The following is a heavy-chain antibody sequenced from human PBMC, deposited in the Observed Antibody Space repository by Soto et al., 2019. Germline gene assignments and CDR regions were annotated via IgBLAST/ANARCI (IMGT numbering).Heavy chain of an antibody. V-gene: IGHV3-7*05. CDR2: LKEDGSEQ. J-gene: IGHJ4*02. D-gene: IGHD3-10*01. CDR1: GFTFSDYW. CDR3: ARDSGERVIDY. Sequence: GGSLRLSCAAAGFTFSDYWMSWARLAPGKGLEWVALLKEDGSEQYYVDSVKGRFTISRDNAKNSVYLQMNSLTAEDTAVYYCARDSGERVIDYWGQGTLVTVSS.